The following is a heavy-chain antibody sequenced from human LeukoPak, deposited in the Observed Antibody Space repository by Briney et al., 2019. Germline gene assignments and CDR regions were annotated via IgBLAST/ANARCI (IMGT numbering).Heavy chain of an antibody. CDR2: ISSISSYI. J-gene: IGHJ4*02. CDR3: ARGRDGYNGVGY. D-gene: IGHD5-24*01. V-gene: IGHV3-21*01. Sequence: KPGGSLRLSCAASGFTFSTYSMNWVRQAPGKGLEWVSSISSISSYIYYADSVRGRFTISRDNAKNSLYLQMNSLRAEDTAVYYCARGRDGYNGVGYWGQGTLVTVSS. CDR1: GFTFSTYS.